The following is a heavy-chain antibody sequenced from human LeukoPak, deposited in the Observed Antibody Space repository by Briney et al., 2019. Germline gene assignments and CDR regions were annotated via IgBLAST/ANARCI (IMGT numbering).Heavy chain of an antibody. J-gene: IGHJ4*02. D-gene: IGHD2/OR15-2a*01. Sequence: GGSLRLSCAASGFTFSRYGMHWVRQAPGKGLEWVAVIWYDGSIKYYADSVKGRFTFSKDNSKNTLYLQMNGLRAEDTAVYYCAKADEMNMDYWGQGTLVTVSS. CDR1: GFTFSRYG. CDR2: IWYDGSIK. V-gene: IGHV3-33*06. CDR3: AKADEMNMDY.